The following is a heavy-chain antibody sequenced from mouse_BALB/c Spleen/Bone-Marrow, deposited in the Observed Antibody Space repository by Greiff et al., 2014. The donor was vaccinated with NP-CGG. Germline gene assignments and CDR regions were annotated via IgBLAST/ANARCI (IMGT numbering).Heavy chain of an antibody. V-gene: IGHV14-3*02. Sequence: EVQLQQSGAELVKPGASVKLSCTASGFNIKDTYIHWVKQRPEQGLEWIGRIDRANGNTKYDPKFQGKATITTDTSSNTAYLQLSSLTSEDTAVYYCAQGYDWAMDYWGQGTSVTVSS. CDR1: GFNIKDTY. D-gene: IGHD2-14*01. CDR2: IDRANGNT. CDR3: AQGYDWAMDY. J-gene: IGHJ4*01.